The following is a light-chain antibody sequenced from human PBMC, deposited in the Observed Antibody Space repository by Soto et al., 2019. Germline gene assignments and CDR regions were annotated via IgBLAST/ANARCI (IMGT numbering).Light chain of an antibody. J-gene: IGLJ1*01. V-gene: IGLV2-14*01. CDR3: SSYTSSSTYV. Sequence: QSALTQPASVSGSPGQSITISCTGTSSDVGGYKHVSWYQQHPGKAPKLMIYEVSNRPSGVSNRFSGSKSGNTASLTISGLQAEDEADYYCSSYTSSSTYVFGTGTQLTVL. CDR1: SSDVGGYKH. CDR2: EVS.